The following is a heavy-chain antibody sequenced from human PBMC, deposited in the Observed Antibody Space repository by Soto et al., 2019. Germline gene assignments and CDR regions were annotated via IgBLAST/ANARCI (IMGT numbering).Heavy chain of an antibody. V-gene: IGHV3-53*01. CDR3: ARNPPGIAASGGGG. CDR1: GFTVSNNY. D-gene: IGHD6-13*01. CDR2: IYSGGST. J-gene: IGHJ4*02. Sequence: EVQLVESGGGLIQPGGSLRLSCAASGFTVSNNYMRWVRQAPGKGLEWVSLIYSGGSTHYADSVKGRFTISRDNSKNTLYHQVNSLRVEDTAVYYCARNPPGIAASGGGGWGQGTLVTVSS.